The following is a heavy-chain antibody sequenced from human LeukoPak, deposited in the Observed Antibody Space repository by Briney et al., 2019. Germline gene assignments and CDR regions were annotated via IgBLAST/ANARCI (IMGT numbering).Heavy chain of an antibody. CDR1: GFTFSSYA. V-gene: IGHV3-30*01. D-gene: IGHD6-25*01. CDR2: ISYDGSNK. J-gene: IGHJ3*02. CDR3: ASQRLAAEAFDI. Sequence: GRSLRLSCAASGFTFSSYAMHWVRQAPGKGLEWVAVISYDGSNKYYADSVKGRFTISRDHSKNTLYLQMNSLRAEDTAVYYCASQRLAAEAFDIWGQGTMVTVSS.